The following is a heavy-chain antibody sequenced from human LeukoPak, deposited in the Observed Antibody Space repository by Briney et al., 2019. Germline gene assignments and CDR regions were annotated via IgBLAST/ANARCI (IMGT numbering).Heavy chain of an antibody. Sequence: PGGSLRLSCAASGLTFSSYGMHWVRQAPGKGLEWVAFIRYDGSNKYYADSVKGRFTISRDNSKNTLYLQMNSLRAEDTAVYYCAKDLSPGYCSSTSCYQFPFDYWGQGTLVTVSS. CDR3: AKDLSPGYCSSTSCYQFPFDY. D-gene: IGHD2-2*03. CDR1: GLTFSSYG. V-gene: IGHV3-30*02. J-gene: IGHJ4*02. CDR2: IRYDGSNK.